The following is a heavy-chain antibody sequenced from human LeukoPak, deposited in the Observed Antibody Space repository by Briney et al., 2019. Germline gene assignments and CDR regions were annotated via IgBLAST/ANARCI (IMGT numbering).Heavy chain of an antibody. Sequence: SETLSLTCTVSGGSISSYYWSWIRQPPGKGLEWIGYIYYSGSTNYNPSLKSRVTISVDTSKNQFSLKLSSVTAADTAVYYCARGGVGASLSWFYFDYWGQGTLVTVSS. CDR2: IYYSGST. V-gene: IGHV4-59*08. CDR1: GGSISSYY. D-gene: IGHD1-26*01. J-gene: IGHJ4*02. CDR3: ARGGVGASLSWFYFDY.